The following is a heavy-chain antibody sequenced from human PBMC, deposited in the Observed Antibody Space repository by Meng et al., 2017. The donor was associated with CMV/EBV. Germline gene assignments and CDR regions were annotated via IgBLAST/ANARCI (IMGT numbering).Heavy chain of an antibody. Sequence: ASVKVSCKASGYTFTSYDINWVRQATGQGLEWMGWMNPNSGNTGYAQKFQGRVTMTRNTSISTAYMELSSLRSEDTAVYYCATLNGGYCTNGVCYTVIDYWGQGTLVTVSS. J-gene: IGHJ4*02. D-gene: IGHD2-8*01. V-gene: IGHV1-8*01. CDR2: MNPNSGNT. CDR3: ATLNGGYCTNGVCYTVIDY. CDR1: GYTFTSYD.